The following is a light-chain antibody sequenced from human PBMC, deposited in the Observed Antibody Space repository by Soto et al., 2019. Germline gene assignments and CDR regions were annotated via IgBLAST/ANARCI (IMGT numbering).Light chain of an antibody. CDR1: QSISNH. V-gene: IGKV1-39*01. CDR3: KQSYSSPPT. J-gene: IGKJ1*01. Sequence: DIQRTHSPSSLSASVEDRVVITCRASQSISNHLNWYQQKPGKAPKLLIFAASSLQSGVPSRFSGSRAGQELTLTISTLQPEDFATYHFKQSYSSPPTFGQGTKVDIX. CDR2: AAS.